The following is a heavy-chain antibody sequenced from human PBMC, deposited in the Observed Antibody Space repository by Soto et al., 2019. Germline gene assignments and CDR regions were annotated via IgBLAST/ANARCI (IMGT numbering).Heavy chain of an antibody. Sequence: EVQLLESGGGLVQPGGSLRLSCAASGFTFNNYAMGWVRHAPGKGLECVSTISGSGGNTFYADSVKGRFTISSDNSKSTLYLQMNSLRAEDTAVYFCAKTDDRTGWDYYFDHWGQGTLVTVSS. CDR2: ISGSGGNT. V-gene: IGHV3-23*01. J-gene: IGHJ4*02. D-gene: IGHD6-19*01. CDR1: GFTFNNYA. CDR3: AKTDDRTGWDYYFDH.